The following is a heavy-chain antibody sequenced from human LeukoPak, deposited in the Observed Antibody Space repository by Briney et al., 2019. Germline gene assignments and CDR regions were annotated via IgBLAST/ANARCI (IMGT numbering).Heavy chain of an antibody. V-gene: IGHV3-21*01. D-gene: IGHD6-6*01. J-gene: IGHJ4*02. Sequence: GGSLRLSCAASGFTFSSYSMNWVRQAPGKGLEWVSSISSSSSYIYYADSVKGRFTISRDNAKNSLYLQMNSLRAEDTAVYYCAREDTSSGSSRYYFDYWGQGTLVTVSS. CDR1: GFTFSSYS. CDR3: AREDTSSGSSRYYFDY. CDR2: ISSSSSYI.